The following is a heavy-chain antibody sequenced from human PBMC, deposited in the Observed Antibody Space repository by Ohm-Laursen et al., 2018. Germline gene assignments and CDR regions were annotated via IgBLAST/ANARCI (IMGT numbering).Heavy chain of an antibody. V-gene: IGHV4-59*01. CDR3: ARVTQLWSYYFDY. CDR1: GGSISSYY. Sequence: SETLSLTCTVSGGSISSYYWSWIRQPPGKGLEWIGYIYYSGSTNYNPSLKSRVTISVDTSKNQFSLKLSSVTAADTAVYYCARVTQLWSYYFDYWGQGTLVTVSS. CDR2: IYYSGST. D-gene: IGHD5-18*01. J-gene: IGHJ4*02.